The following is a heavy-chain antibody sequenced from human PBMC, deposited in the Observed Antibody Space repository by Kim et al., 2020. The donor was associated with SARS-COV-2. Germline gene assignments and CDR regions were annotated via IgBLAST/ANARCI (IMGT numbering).Heavy chain of an antibody. J-gene: IGHJ4*02. CDR3: AKDWSIAAHTN. V-gene: IGHV3-23*01. D-gene: IGHD6-6*01. CDR2: T. Sequence: TYYADSVKGRFTISRDNSKNTLYLQMNSLRAEDTAVYYCAKDWSIAAHTNWGQGTLVTVSS.